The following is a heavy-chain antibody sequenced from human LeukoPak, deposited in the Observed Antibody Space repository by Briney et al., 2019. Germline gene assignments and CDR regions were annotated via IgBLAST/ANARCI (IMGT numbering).Heavy chain of an antibody. D-gene: IGHD3-16*01. Sequence: QSGGSLRLSCAASGFTFSSYGMHWVRQAPGKGLEWVAVISYDGSNKYYADSVKGRFTISRDNSKNTLYLQMNSLRAEDTAVYYCAKFGISSNSPFDYWGQGTLVTVSS. CDR3: AKFGISSNSPFDY. V-gene: IGHV3-30*18. CDR1: GFTFSSYG. CDR2: ISYDGSNK. J-gene: IGHJ4*02.